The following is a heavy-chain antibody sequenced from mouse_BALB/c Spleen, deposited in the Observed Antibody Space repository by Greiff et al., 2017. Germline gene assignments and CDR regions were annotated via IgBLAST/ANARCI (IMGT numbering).Heavy chain of an antibody. J-gene: IGHJ4*01. Sequence: VQLQQSGAELAKPGASVKMSCKASGYTFTSYWMHWVKQRPGQGLEWIGYINPSTGYTEYNQKFKDKATLTADKSSSTAYMRLSSLTTEDSAVYYCARFAMDYWGQGTSVNVSS. CDR1: GYTFTSYW. CDR2: INPSTGYT. CDR3: ARFAMDY. V-gene: IGHV1-7*01.